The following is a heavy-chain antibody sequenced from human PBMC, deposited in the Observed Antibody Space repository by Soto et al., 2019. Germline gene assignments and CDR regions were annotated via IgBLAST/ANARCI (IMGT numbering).Heavy chain of an antibody. CDR2: SIPIFGTA. CDR1: GGTFSSYA. V-gene: IGHV1-69*01. Sequence: QVQLVQSGAEVKKPGSSVKVSCKASGGTFSSYAISWVRQAPGQGLEWMGGSIPIFGTANYAQKFQGRVTITADESTSKAYMELSSLRAEDTAVYYCARDLSAAGYYYYGMDVWGQGTTVTVSS. J-gene: IGHJ6*02. CDR3: ARDLSAAGYYYYGMDV. D-gene: IGHD6-13*01.